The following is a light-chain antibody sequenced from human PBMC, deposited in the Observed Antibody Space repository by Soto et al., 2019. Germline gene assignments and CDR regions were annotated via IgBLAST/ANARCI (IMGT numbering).Light chain of an antibody. Sequence: QAVVTQEPSLTVSPGGTVTLTCASSTGAVNSGNYPSWFQQKPGQTPRTLIYTTNSRHSWTPARFSGSLLGDKAALTLSGVQPEDEAEYYCLLYYGGAQLVFGGGTKLTVL. CDR1: TGAVNSGNY. CDR2: TTN. CDR3: LLYYGGAQLV. V-gene: IGLV7-43*01. J-gene: IGLJ3*02.